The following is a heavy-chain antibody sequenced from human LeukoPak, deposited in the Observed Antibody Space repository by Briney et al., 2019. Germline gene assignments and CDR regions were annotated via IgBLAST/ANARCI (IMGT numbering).Heavy chain of an antibody. CDR3: AREGVYYDILTGYPPFDY. D-gene: IGHD3-9*01. V-gene: IGHV3-21*01. J-gene: IGHJ4*02. CDR1: GFTLSSYS. Sequence: GGSLTLSLAASGFTLSSYSMHWVRQAAGKGLEGVSSISCSSSYIYDADAMKGRFTNSKDNTKNSLYLQINRLRAEDTAVYYCAREGVYYDILTGYPPFDYWGQGTLVTVSS. CDR2: ISCSSSYI.